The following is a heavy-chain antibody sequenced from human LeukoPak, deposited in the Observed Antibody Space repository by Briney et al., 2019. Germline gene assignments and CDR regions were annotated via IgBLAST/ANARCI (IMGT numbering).Heavy chain of an antibody. CDR1: GGSISSYY. D-gene: IGHD5-24*01. V-gene: IGHV4-59*03. J-gene: IGHJ4*02. CDR2: IYHTGST. CDR3: ARVDDYNCLDY. Sequence: SETLSLTCTVSGGSISSYYWSWIRQPPGKGLKWIGYIYHTGSTNYNPSLKSRVTISVDTSKNQFSLKLSSVTAADTAVYFCARVDDYNCLDYWGQGTLVTVSS.